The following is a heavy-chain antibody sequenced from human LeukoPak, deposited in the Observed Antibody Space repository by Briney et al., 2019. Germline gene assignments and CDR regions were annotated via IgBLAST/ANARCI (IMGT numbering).Heavy chain of an antibody. V-gene: IGHV3-23*01. D-gene: IGHD4-11*01. Sequence: GGSLRLSCAASGFTFSSYAMSWVRQAPGKGLEWVSAISGSGGSTYYADSVKGRFTISRDNSKNTLYLQMNSLRAEDTAAYYCAKDYSNYYYYYMDVWGKGTTVTVSS. CDR3: AKDYSNYYYYYMDV. CDR2: ISGSGGST. J-gene: IGHJ6*03. CDR1: GFTFSSYA.